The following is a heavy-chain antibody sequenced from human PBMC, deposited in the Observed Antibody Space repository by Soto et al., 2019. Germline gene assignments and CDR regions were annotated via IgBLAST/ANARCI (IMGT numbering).Heavy chain of an antibody. V-gene: IGHV1-8*01. CDR1: GYTFTSYD. CDR3: ARGHSRIYGKAQDKWFDT. Sequence: XSVKVSFKASGYTFTSYDNHLVRQATGQGLEWLGWMNPNGGNTGYAQKFQGRVTMTSDPSISTAYMELSSLRSEDAAVYYCARGHSRIYGKAQDKWFDTWGQGTLVTVSS. D-gene: IGHD4-17*01. CDR2: MNPNGGNT. J-gene: IGHJ5*02.